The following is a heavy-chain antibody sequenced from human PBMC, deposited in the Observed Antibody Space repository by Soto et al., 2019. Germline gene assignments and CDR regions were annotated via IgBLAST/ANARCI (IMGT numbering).Heavy chain of an antibody. D-gene: IGHD5-18*01. CDR2: ISWDGGST. J-gene: IGHJ6*02. V-gene: IGHV3-43*01. CDR3: AKDIRNGVYSYGYQYYGLDV. CDR1: GFTFDDYT. Sequence: EVQLVESGGVVVQPGGSLRLSCAASGFTFDDYTMHWVRQAPGKGLEWVSLISWDGGSTYYEDSVNGRFTISRDNSKNSLYLQMNSLRTEDTALYYCAKDIRNGVYSYGYQYYGLDVWGQGTTVTVSS.